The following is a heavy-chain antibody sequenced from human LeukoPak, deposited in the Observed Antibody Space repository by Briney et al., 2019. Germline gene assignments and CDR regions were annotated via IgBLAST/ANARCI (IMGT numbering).Heavy chain of an antibody. D-gene: IGHD3-22*01. Sequence: PGGSLRLSCAASGFTFSSVWMSWVRQAPGKGLEWVANIKQDGSEKYYVDSVKGRFTISRDNAKNSLYLQMNSLRAEDTAVYYCAREEGTPSSGYYLYYFDYWGQGTLVTVSS. J-gene: IGHJ4*02. V-gene: IGHV3-7*01. CDR1: GFTFSSVW. CDR3: AREEGTPSSGYYLYYFDY. CDR2: IKQDGSEK.